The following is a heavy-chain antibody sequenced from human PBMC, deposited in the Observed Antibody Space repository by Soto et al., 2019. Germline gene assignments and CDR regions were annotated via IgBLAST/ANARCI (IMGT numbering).Heavy chain of an antibody. CDR3: ARDSHFGEGGGYGMDV. V-gene: IGHV3-33*01. CDR2: IWYDGSNK. D-gene: IGHD3-3*01. CDR1: GFTFSSYG. Sequence: GGSLRLSCAASGFTFSSYGMHWVRQAPGKGLEWVAVIWYDGSNKYYADSVKGRFTISRDNSKNTLYLQMNSLRAEDTAVYYCARDSHFGEGGGYGMDVWGQGTTVTVSS. J-gene: IGHJ6*02.